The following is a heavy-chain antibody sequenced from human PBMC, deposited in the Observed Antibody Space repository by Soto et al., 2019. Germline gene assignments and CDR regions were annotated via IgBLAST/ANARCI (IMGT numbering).Heavy chain of an antibody. V-gene: IGHV3-23*01. D-gene: IGHD6-13*01. CDR1: GFTFSSYA. CDR2: ISGSGGST. CDR3: ARDTAAGTGYFDY. Sequence: GSLRLSCAASGFTFSSYAMSWVRQAPGKGLEWVSAISGSGGSTYYADSVKGRFTISRDNSKNTLYLQMNSLRAEDTAVYYCARDTAAGTGYFDYWGQGTLVTVSS. J-gene: IGHJ4*02.